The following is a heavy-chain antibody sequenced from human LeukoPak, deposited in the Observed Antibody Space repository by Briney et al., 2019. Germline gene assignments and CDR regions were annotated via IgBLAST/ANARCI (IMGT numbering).Heavy chain of an antibody. CDR1: GYTFTDYY. Sequence: ASVKVSCKASGYTFTDYYMHWVRQAPGQGLEWMGWINPNSGGTNYAQKFQGRVTMTRDTSISTAYMELSRLRSDDTAVYYCARVLTQGGWDSSGYYFDYWGQGTLVTVSS. D-gene: IGHD3-22*01. J-gene: IGHJ4*02. V-gene: IGHV1-2*02. CDR3: ARVLTQGGWDSSGYYFDY. CDR2: INPNSGGT.